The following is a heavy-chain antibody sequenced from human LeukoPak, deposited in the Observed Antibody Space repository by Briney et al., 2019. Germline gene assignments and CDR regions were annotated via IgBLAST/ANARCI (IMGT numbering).Heavy chain of an antibody. V-gene: IGHV6-1*01. D-gene: IGHD1-26*01. J-gene: IGHJ4*02. Sequence: SQTLSLTCAISGDSVSSNSAAWNWIRQSPSRGLEWLGRTYYRSKWYYDYAVAVKSRVSINPDTSKNQFSLQLSSVTPEDTAVYYCARDPVGGSTIFDYWGQGTLVTVSS. CDR3: ARDPVGGSTIFDY. CDR1: GDSVSSNSAA. CDR2: TYYRSKWYY.